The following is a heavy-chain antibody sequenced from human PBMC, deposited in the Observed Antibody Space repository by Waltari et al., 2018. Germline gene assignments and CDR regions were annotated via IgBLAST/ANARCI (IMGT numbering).Heavy chain of an antibody. J-gene: IGHJ3*02. CDR3: ARGVQQWLVKTQGGAFDI. CDR1: GFTFSDYY. CDR2: ISSSGSTI. V-gene: IGHV3-11*04. D-gene: IGHD6-19*01. Sequence: QVQLVESGGGLVKPGGSLRLSCAASGFTFSDYYMSWIRQAPGKGLEWVSYISSSGSTIYYADSVKGRCTISRDNAKNSLYLQMNSLRAEDTAVYYCARGVQQWLVKTQGGAFDIWGQGTMVTVSS.